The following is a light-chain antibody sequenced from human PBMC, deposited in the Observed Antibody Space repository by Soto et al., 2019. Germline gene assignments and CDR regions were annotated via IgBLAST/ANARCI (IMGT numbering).Light chain of an antibody. J-gene: IGKJ1*01. CDR3: QQSYSRVT. Sequence: IQLTLSPSSLSASVGDRVTITCRASQDISSLFAWYQQRPGNPPKLLIYAASRLQSGVPSRFSGSRSGTDFTLTISSLQPEDFATYYCQQSYSRVTFGQGTKVDIK. CDR1: QDISSL. V-gene: IGKV1-39*01. CDR2: AAS.